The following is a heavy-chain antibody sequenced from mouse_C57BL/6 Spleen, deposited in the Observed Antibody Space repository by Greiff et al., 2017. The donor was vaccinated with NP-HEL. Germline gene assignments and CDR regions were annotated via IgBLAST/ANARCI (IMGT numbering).Heavy chain of an antibody. CDR1: GYTFTSYW. D-gene: IGHD1-1*01. J-gene: IGHJ1*03. CDR3: ARNYGNSFYWCFDV. CDR2: IDPNSGGT. V-gene: IGHV1-72*01. Sequence: VQLQQPGAELVKPGASVKLSCKASGYTFTSYWMHWVKQRPGRGLEWIGRIDPNSGGTKYNEKFKSKATLTVDKPSSTAYMQLRSLTSEDSAVYKCARNYGNSFYWCFDVWGTGTTVTVSS.